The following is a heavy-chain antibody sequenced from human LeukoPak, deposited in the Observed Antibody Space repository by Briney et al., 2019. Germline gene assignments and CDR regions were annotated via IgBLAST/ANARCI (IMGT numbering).Heavy chain of an antibody. V-gene: IGHV3-33*06. CDR2: IWYDGSNK. D-gene: IGHD2-8*02. CDR1: GFTFSSYG. Sequence: GRSLRLSCAASGFTFSSYGMHWVRQAPGKGLEWVAVIWYDGSNKYYADSVKGRFTISRDNSKNTLYLQMDSLRADDTTVYYCAKCVPLRGGCEGLDYWGQGTLVTVSS. J-gene: IGHJ4*02. CDR3: AKCVPLRGGCEGLDY.